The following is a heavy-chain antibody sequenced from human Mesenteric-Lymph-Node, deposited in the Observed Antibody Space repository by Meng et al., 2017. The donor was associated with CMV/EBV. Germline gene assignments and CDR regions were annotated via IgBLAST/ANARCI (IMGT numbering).Heavy chain of an antibody. CDR2: IRSRANNCAT. Sequence: LNLSCAVSGFRFSGSAIQWVRRASGEGLEWVGRIRSRANNCATAYAASVKGRFTFSRDDSKNTAYLQMNSLKTEDTAVYFCTGGNDYWGQGTLVTVSS. V-gene: IGHV3-73*01. D-gene: IGHD3-16*01. J-gene: IGHJ4*02. CDR1: GFRFSGSA. CDR3: TGGNDY.